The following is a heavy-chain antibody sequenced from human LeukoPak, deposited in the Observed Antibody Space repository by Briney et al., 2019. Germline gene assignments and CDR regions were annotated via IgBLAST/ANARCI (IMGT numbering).Heavy chain of an antibody. Sequence: GGSLRLSCAAPGFPFNGYNIHWIRQAPGKGLEWVSFIRNDETEIHYADFAKGRFTISRDRSENSVFLQMNSLRPDDTAVYYCAKDGGRYRFDYWGQGTMVTVSS. CDR3: AKDGGRYRFDY. CDR2: IRNDETEI. V-gene: IGHV3-30*02. CDR1: GFPFNGYN. D-gene: IGHD3-16*02. J-gene: IGHJ4*02.